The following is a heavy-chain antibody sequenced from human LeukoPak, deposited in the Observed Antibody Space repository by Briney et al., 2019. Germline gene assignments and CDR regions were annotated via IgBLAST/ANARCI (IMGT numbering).Heavy chain of an antibody. Sequence: SETLSLTCAVYGGSFSGYYWSWIRQPPGKGLEWIGEINHSGSTNYNPSLKSRVTISVDTSKNQLSLKLSSVTAADTAVYYCATGGYSYGLDYWGQGTLVTVSS. CDR3: ATGGYSYGLDY. J-gene: IGHJ4*02. V-gene: IGHV4-34*01. CDR1: GGSFSGYY. D-gene: IGHD5-18*01. CDR2: INHSGST.